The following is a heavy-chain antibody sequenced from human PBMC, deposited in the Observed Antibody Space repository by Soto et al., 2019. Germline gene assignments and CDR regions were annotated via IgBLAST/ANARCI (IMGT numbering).Heavy chain of an antibody. CDR3: ARDRVIRYTGYELDL. V-gene: IGHV3-30-3*01. J-gene: IGHJ5*02. CDR1: GFACNSHS. Sequence: QMQLLESGGGVVQPGKALRLSCAASGFACNSHSMHWVLQAPGKGLEWLALRTSDGSSKFYADSVKGRCTNTRDNSNNTLYLEMNRLRSEETAVYYCARDRVIRYTGYELDLWGQGTLVTVSS. CDR2: RTSDGSSK. D-gene: IGHD3-9*01.